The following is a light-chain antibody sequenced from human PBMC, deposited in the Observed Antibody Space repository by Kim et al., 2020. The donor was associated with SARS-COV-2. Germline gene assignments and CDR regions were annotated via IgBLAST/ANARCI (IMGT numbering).Light chain of an antibody. J-gene: IGLJ2*01. Sequence: SYELTQPPSVSVSPGQTASITCSGDKLGDKYACWYQQKPGQSPVLVIYQDSKRPSGIPERFSGSNSGNTATLTISGTQAMEEADYYCQAWDSSSLVFGGG. V-gene: IGLV3-1*01. CDR3: QAWDSSSLV. CDR2: QDS. CDR1: KLGDKY.